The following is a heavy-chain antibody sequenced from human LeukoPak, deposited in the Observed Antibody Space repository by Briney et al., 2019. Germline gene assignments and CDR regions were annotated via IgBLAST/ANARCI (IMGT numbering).Heavy chain of an antibody. Sequence: ASVKVSCKASGYTFIGYYMHWVRQAPGQGLEWMGWINPNSGGTNYAQKFQGRVTMTRDTSISTAYMELSRLRSDDTAVYYCARMYSSGWYLDYWGQGTLVTVSS. CDR2: INPNSGGT. D-gene: IGHD6-19*01. J-gene: IGHJ4*02. CDR1: GYTFIGYY. CDR3: ARMYSSGWYLDY. V-gene: IGHV1-2*02.